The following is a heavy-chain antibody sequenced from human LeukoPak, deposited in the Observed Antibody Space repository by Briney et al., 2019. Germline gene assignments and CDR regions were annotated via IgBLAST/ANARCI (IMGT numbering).Heavy chain of an antibody. CDR3: ASHSSIAAAGFDY. CDR2: ISDSGGSP. D-gene: IGHD6-13*01. J-gene: IGHJ4*02. V-gene: IGHV3-23*01. CDR1: GFTFSRYA. Sequence: GGSLRLSCATYGFTFSRYAMTWVRQAPGKGLEWVSIISDSGGSPYYADSVKGRFTISRDNSKNTLYLQMNSLRAEDTAVYYCASHSSIAAAGFDYWGQGTLVTVSS.